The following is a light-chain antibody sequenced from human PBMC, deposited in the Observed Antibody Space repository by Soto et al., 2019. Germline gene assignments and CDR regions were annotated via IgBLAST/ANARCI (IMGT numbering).Light chain of an antibody. CDR1: QGVSRK. V-gene: IGKV3-15*01. CDR2: GAS. J-gene: IGKJ4*01. CDR3: QQYASAPHT. Sequence: DIVMTQSPATLSVAPGERVTFSCRASQGVSRKLAWYQHKPGQAPRLLISGASTGATGIPARFSGSGSGTEFTLTISSLQSEDCAIYYCQQYASAPHTFGGGTKVDIK.